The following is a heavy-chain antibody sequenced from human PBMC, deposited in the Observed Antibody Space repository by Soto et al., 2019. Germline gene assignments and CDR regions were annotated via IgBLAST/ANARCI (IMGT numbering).Heavy chain of an antibody. J-gene: IGHJ4*02. CDR3: ARAGLQVVPAAMDY. Sequence: GGSLRLSCAASGFTCSSYAMHWVSQAPGKGLEWVAVISYDGSNKYYADSVKGRFTISRDNSKNTLYLQMNSLRAEDTAVYYCARAGLQVVPAAMDYWGQGTLVTVSS. D-gene: IGHD2-2*01. CDR2: ISYDGSNK. V-gene: IGHV3-30-3*01. CDR1: GFTCSSYA.